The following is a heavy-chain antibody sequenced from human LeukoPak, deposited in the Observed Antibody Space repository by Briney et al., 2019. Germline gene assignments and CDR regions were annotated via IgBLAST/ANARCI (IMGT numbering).Heavy chain of an antibody. J-gene: IGHJ5*02. V-gene: IGHV3-48*01. Sequence: GGSLRLSCVASGFILSSYSMNWARQAPGKGLEWVSYIRSSSSTIYYADSVKGRFTISRDNAKNSLYLQMSSLRAEDTAVYYCAKAPYYYDSSGYVHNWFDPWGQGTLVTVSS. CDR1: GFILSSYS. CDR3: AKAPYYYDSSGYVHNWFDP. D-gene: IGHD3-22*01. CDR2: IRSSSSTI.